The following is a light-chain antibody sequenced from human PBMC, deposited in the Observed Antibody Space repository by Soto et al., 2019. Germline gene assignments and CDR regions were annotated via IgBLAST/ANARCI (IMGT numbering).Light chain of an antibody. CDR3: QQFDDVPYS. CDR1: QDITHF. J-gene: IGKJ2*03. Sequence: DIQMTQSPSSLSASVGDRVTITCQASQDITHFLNWYQQKPAKAPKLLIYDASSLQTGVPSRFSGSGSGTDFSFTISSLQPEDIATYYCQQFDDVPYSFGQGTKVAIK. V-gene: IGKV1-33*01. CDR2: DAS.